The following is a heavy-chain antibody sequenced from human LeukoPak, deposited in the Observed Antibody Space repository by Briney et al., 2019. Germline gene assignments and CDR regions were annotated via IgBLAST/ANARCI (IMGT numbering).Heavy chain of an antibody. CDR1: GYTLTGYY. J-gene: IGHJ4*02. V-gene: IGHV1-2*02. D-gene: IGHD3-10*01. Sequence: ASVKVSCKASGYTLTGYYIHWVRQAPGQGLEWMGWINPNSANTNYAQKFQGSVTMTRDMSITTFYMELSRLRHDDTAVYYCARGIGRFGEVLYPFDFWGQGTLVTVSS. CDR2: INPNSANT. CDR3: ARGIGRFGEVLYPFDF.